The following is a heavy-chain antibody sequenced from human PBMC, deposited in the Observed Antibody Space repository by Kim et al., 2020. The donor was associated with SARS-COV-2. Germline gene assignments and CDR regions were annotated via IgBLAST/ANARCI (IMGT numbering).Heavy chain of an antibody. D-gene: IGHD5-12*01. CDR1: GFTVSSNY. CDR2: IYSGGST. J-gene: IGHJ4*02. V-gene: IGHV3-53*01. Sequence: GGSLRLSCAASGFTVSSNYMSWVRQAPGEGLEWVSVIYSGGSTYYADSVKGRFTISRDNSKNTLYLQMNSLRAEDTAVYYCARDRKGGYFYYFDYWGQGTLVTVSS. CDR3: ARDRKGGYFYYFDY.